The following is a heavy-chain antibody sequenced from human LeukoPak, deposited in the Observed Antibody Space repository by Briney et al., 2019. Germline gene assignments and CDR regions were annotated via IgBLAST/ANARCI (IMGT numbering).Heavy chain of an antibody. CDR3: ATEVPGYCSGGSCVNWFDP. V-gene: IGHV1-24*01. Sequence: GASVKVSCKVPGYTLTELSMHWVRQAPGKGLEWMGGFDPEDGETIYAQKFQGRVTMTEDTSTDTAYMELSSLRSEDTAVYYCATEVPGYCSGGSCVNWFDPWGQGTLVTVSS. J-gene: IGHJ5*02. CDR1: GYTLTELS. D-gene: IGHD2-15*01. CDR2: FDPEDGET.